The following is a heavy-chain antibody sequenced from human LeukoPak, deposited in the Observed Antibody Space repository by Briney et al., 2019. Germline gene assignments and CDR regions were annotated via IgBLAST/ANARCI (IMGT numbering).Heavy chain of an antibody. Sequence: GASVKVSCKASGYTFTDYYMHWVRQTPGQGLEWMGWINPNSGGTNYAQKFQGRVAMTRDTSTSTAFMELSRLTSDDTAVYYCARGHYASGNEYWGQGTLVTVSS. CDR3: ARGHYASGNEY. CDR1: GYTFTDYY. D-gene: IGHD3-10*01. V-gene: IGHV1-2*02. J-gene: IGHJ4*02. CDR2: INPNSGGT.